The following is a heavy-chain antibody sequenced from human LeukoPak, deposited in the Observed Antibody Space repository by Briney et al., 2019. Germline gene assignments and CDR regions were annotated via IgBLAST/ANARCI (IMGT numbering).Heavy chain of an antibody. V-gene: IGHV4-59*01. CDR3: ARDGFREENAFDI. D-gene: IGHD3-10*01. Sequence: SETLSLTCTVSGGSISSYYWSWIRQPPGKGLEWIGYIYSSGSTNYNPSLKSRVTISVDTSKNQFSLKLSSVTAADTAVYYCARDGFREENAFDIWGQGTMVTVSS. J-gene: IGHJ3*02. CDR2: IYSSGST. CDR1: GGSISSYY.